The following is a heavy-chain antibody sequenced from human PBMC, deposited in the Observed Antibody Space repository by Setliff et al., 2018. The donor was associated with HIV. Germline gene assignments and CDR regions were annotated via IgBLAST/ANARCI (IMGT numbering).Heavy chain of an antibody. CDR1: GGSFSGSY. J-gene: IGHJ4*02. V-gene: IGHV4-34*01. CDR3: ATTECRGADCPQMYDY. D-gene: IGHD2-21*02. Sequence: SETLSLTCAVHGGSFSGSYWSWIRQPPGKGLEWIGELNYVGVTNHNPSLKSRVTISVEASKRQWSLKLNSVTAADTAVYFCATTECRGADCPQMYDYWGQGILVTVS. CDR2: LNYVGVT.